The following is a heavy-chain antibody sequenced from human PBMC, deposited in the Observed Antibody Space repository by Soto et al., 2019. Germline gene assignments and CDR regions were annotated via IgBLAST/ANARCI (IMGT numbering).Heavy chain of an antibody. J-gene: IGHJ4*02. CDR3: ARGWPKGSSSTYYFDY. CDR2: IYYSGST. CDR1: GASISSGGYY. D-gene: IGHD6-6*01. V-gene: IGHV4-31*03. Sequence: ALSVSCPVSGASISSGGYYWSWIRQHPGKGLEWIGYIYYSGSTYYNPSLKSRVTISVDTSKNQFSLKLSSVTAADTAVYYCARGWPKGSSSTYYFDYWGQGTLVTV.